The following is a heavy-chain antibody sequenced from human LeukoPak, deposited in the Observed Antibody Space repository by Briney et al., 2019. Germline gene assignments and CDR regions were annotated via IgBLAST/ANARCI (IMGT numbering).Heavy chain of an antibody. V-gene: IGHV4-4*07. J-gene: IGHJ6*03. Sequence: PSETLSLTCTVSGGSISSYCWSWIRQPAGKGLDWIGRIYTSGSTNYNPSLKGRVTMSVDTSKNQFSLKLSSVTAADTAVYYCARVYHYDFWSTDYYYYMDVWGKGTTVTVSS. CDR2: IYTSGST. CDR3: ARVYHYDFWSTDYYYYMDV. CDR1: GGSISSYC. D-gene: IGHD3-3*01.